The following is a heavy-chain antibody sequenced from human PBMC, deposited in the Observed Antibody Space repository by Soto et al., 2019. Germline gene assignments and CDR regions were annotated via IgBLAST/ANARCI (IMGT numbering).Heavy chain of an antibody. J-gene: IGHJ3*02. CDR2: IRDGGEST. V-gene: IGHV3-23*01. D-gene: IGHD2-15*01. CDR3: APHVHCSGGSCHYDAFDI. Sequence: EVQLLESGGGLVQPGESLRLSCAFSGFIFGNYMMTWVRQAPGKGLEWVSTIRDGGESTYYADSVKGRFTISRDNSKNTVYLQIDSRGVEDTAVYYCAPHVHCSGGSCHYDAFDIRGQGTMVTVSS. CDR1: GFIFGNYM.